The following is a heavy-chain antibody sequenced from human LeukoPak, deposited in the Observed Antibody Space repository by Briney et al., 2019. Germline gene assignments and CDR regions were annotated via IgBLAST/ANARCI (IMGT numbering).Heavy chain of an antibody. J-gene: IGHJ6*02. Sequence: SETLSLTWTVSGGPINSYWWSWIRQPPGKALEWIGYISDIGSTDYTPSLKSRATISVDTSKNQFSLKVRSVTAADTAVYYCGTADRVHRDRYGTDVWGRGTTVTVSS. CDR2: ISDIGST. CDR3: GTADRVHRDRYGTDV. CDR1: GGPINSYW. D-gene: IGHD2-21*02. V-gene: IGHV4-59*08.